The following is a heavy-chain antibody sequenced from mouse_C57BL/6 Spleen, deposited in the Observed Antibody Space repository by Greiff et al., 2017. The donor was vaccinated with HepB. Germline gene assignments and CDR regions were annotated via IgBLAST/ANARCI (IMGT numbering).Heavy chain of an antibody. V-gene: IGHV1-50*01. CDR1: GYTFTSYW. D-gene: IGHD1-1*01. J-gene: IGHJ4*01. CDR3: ARWFYESAMDY. CDR2: IDPSDSYT. Sequence: QVQLQQSGAELVKPGASVKLSCKASGYTFTSYWMQWVKQRPGQGLEWIGEIDPSDSYTNYNQKFKGKATLTVDTSSSTAYMQLSSLTSEDSAVYYCARWFYESAMDYWGQGTSVTVSS.